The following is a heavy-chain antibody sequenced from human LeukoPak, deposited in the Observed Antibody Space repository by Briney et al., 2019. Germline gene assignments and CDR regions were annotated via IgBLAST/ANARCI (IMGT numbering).Heavy chain of an antibody. CDR2: IYTSGST. CDR3: ARRRRGLLWFGSFDY. Sequence: PSETLSLTCTVSGGSISSYYWSWIRQSAGKGLEWIGRIYTSGSTNYNPSLKSRVTMSVDASKNQFSLKLSSVTAADTAVYYCARRRRGLLWFGSFDYWGQGTLVTVSS. J-gene: IGHJ4*02. D-gene: IGHD3-10*01. CDR1: GGSISSYY. V-gene: IGHV4-4*07.